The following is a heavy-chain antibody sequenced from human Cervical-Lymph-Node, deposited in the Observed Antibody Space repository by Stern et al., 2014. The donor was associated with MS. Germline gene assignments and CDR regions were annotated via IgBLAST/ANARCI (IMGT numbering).Heavy chain of an antibody. Sequence: EVQLEESGGGLVQPGGSLRLSCAASGFSFSSYDMLWVRQATGKGLEWVSTIGTAGDTYYPGSVKGRFIISRDDAKNSLYLQMNSLRAEDTAVYYCARENSEYDAFDIWGQGTMVTVSS. V-gene: IGHV3-13*01. CDR3: ARENSEYDAFDI. J-gene: IGHJ3*02. CDR1: GFSFSSYD. CDR2: IGTAGDT. D-gene: IGHD4-23*01.